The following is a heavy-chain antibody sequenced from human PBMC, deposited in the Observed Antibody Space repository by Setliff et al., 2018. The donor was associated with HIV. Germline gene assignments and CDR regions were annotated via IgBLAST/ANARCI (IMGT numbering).Heavy chain of an antibody. CDR3: AGNSYGYRTRYGMDV. J-gene: IGHJ6*02. V-gene: IGHV1-69*13. Sequence: SVKVSCKASGGTFSSYAISWVRQAPGQGLEWMGGIIPIFGTANYAQKFQGRVTITADESTSTAYMELSSLRSEDTAVYYCAGNSYGYRTRYGMDVWGQGTTVTVSS. CDR2: IIPIFGTA. D-gene: IGHD5-18*01. CDR1: GGTFSSYA.